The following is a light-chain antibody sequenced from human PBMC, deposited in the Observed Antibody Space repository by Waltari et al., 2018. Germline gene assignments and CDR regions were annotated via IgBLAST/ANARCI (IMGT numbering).Light chain of an antibody. J-gene: IGKJ1*01. CDR2: DAS. CDR1: QSVSTK. V-gene: IGKV3-15*01. CDR3: QQYNTWPQT. Sequence: EIVMTQSPATLSVSPGEGATLSCRASQSVSTKIGWYQQKVGQAPRLVIYDASTMATGIPARFSGSGSGTEFTLTISSLQSEDFALYYCQQYNTWPQTFGQGTKVEIK.